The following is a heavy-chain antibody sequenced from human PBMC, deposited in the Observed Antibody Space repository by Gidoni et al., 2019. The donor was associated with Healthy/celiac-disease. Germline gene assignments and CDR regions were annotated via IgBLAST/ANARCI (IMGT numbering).Heavy chain of an antibody. D-gene: IGHD7-27*01. Sequence: QVQLQESCPGLVKPSQTLSLTCTVSGGSISSGGYYWSWIRQHPGKGLEWIGYIYYSGSTYDNPSLKSRVTISVDTSKNQCSLKLSSVTAADTAVYYCARVQEAWGFDFDYWGQGTLVTVSS. J-gene: IGHJ4*02. CDR1: GGSISSGGYY. CDR2: IYYSGST. V-gene: IGHV4-31*03. CDR3: ARVQEAWGFDFDY.